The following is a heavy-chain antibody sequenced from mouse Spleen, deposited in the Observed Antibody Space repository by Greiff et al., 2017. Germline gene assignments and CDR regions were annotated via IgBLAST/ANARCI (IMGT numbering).Heavy chain of an antibody. V-gene: IGHV1-72*01. Sequence: QVQLKQSGAELVKPGASVKLSCKASGYTFTSYWMHWVKQRPGRGLEWIGRIDPNSGGTKYNEKFKSKATLTVDKPSSTAYMQLSSLTSEDSAVYYCARPSYYGSSLFAYWGQGTLVTVSA. CDR2: IDPNSGGT. D-gene: IGHD1-1*01. CDR1: GYTFTSYW. CDR3: ARPSYYGSSLFAY. J-gene: IGHJ3*01.